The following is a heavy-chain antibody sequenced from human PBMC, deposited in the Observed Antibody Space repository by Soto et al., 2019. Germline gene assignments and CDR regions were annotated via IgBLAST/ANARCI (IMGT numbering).Heavy chain of an antibody. V-gene: IGHV3-30*18. Sequence: LRLSCAASGFTFSSYGMHWVRQAPGKGLEWVAVISYDGSNKYYADSVKGRFTISRDNSKNTLYLQMNSLRAEDTAVYYCAKDPRGLYNWFDPWGQGTLVTVSS. CDR1: GFTFSSYG. CDR3: AKDPRGLYNWFDP. D-gene: IGHD3-10*01. CDR2: ISYDGSNK. J-gene: IGHJ5*02.